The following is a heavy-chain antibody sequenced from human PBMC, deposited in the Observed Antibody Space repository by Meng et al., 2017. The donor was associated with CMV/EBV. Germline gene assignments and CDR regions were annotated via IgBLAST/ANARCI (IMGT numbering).Heavy chain of an antibody. Sequence: SETLSLTCTVSGGSVSSGSYYWSWIRQPPGKGLEWIGYIYYSGSTNYNPSPKSRVTISVDTSKNQFSLKLSSVTAADTAVYYCARDKGLAGYYYYYGMDVWGQGTTVTVSS. CDR3: ARDKGLAGYYYYYGMDV. J-gene: IGHJ6*02. D-gene: IGHD3-3*02. CDR1: GGSVSSGSYY. V-gene: IGHV4-61*01. CDR2: IYYSGST.